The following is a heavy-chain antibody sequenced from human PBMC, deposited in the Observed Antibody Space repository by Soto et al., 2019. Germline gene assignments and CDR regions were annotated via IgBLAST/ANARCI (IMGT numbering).Heavy chain of an antibody. CDR2: ISGSGGST. D-gene: IGHD6-19*01. CDR1: GFTVSSNY. CDR3: AKDRWGWLVFDY. V-gene: IGHV3-23*04. J-gene: IGHJ4*02. Sequence: EVQLVETGGGLIQPGGSLRLSCAASGFTVSSNYMSWVRQAPGKGLEWVSAISGSGGSTYYADSVKGRFTISRDNSKNTLYLQMNSLRAEDTAVYYCAKDRWGWLVFDYWGQGTLVAVSS.